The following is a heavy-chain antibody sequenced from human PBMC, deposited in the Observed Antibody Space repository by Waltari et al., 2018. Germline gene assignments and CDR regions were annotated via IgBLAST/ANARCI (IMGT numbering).Heavy chain of an antibody. V-gene: IGHV5-51*01. J-gene: IGHJ6*02. D-gene: IGHD6-13*01. CDR2: IYPGDSDT. CDR1: GYSCSTYW. Sequence: EVQLVQSGAAVKKPGDSLKISCKGSGYSCSTYWIGWVRQMPGKGLEWMGFIYPGDSDTRYSPSFQGQVTISADKSISTAYLQWSSLKASDTALFYCARQISGIASGMDVWGQGTTVTISS. CDR3: ARQISGIASGMDV.